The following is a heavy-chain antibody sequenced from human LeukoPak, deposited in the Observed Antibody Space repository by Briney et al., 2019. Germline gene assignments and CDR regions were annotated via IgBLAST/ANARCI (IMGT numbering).Heavy chain of an antibody. J-gene: IGHJ4*02. CDR2: ISHSGST. CDR3: ARGPGDY. Sequence: SETLSLTCAVYGGSFSGYYWSWIRQPPGKGLEWIGEISHSGSTNYNPSLKSRVTISVDTSKNQFSLKLSSVTAADTAVYYCARGPGDYWGQGTLVTVSS. V-gene: IGHV4-34*01. CDR1: GGSFSGYY.